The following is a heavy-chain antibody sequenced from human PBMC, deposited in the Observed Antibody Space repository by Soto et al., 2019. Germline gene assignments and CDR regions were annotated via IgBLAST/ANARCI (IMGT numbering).Heavy chain of an antibody. CDR1: SAACVNDA. CDR3: ARDKPVGYCSGGKCYPTGAFDI. CDR2: IWYDGSNK. J-gene: IGHJ3*02. D-gene: IGHD2-15*01. V-gene: IGHV3-33*01. Sequence: GGSLMDAWGGWSAACVNDARLSVHEAPWRGLGWVAVIWYDGSNKYYADYVKGRFTISRDNSKNALFLKMNSLRAEDTALYYCARDKPVGYCSGGKCYPTGAFDIWGQGT.